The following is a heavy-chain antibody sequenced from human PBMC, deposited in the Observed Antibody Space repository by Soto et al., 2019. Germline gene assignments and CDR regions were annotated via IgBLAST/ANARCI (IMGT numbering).Heavy chain of an antibody. D-gene: IGHD2-21*02. Sequence: QLQVVQSGAEVKEPGASVKASCKASGYSSSNYYTHWVRQAPGQGLEWMGIVNPNGASTNYAQRFQGRVTLTRDTSTNTDYMELSRLTSDDTAVYFCASVTTIWSNWGKGTLVTVSS. CDR2: VNPNGAST. J-gene: IGHJ4*02. CDR1: GYSSSNYY. CDR3: ASVTTIWSN. V-gene: IGHV1-46*01.